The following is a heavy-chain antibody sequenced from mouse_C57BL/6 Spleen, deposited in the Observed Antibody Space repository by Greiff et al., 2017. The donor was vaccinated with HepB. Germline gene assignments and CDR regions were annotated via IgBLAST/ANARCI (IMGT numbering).Heavy chain of an antibody. CDR2: INPSNGGT. V-gene: IGHV1-53*01. CDR3: ARSGIYYGSFYWYFDV. CDR1: GYTFTSYW. Sequence: QVQLQQPGTELVKPGASVKLSCKASGYTFTSYWMHWVKQRPGQGLEWIGNINPSNGGTNYNEKFKSKATLTVDKSSSTAYMQLSSLTSEDSAVYYCARSGIYYGSFYWYFDVWGTGTTVTVSS. J-gene: IGHJ1*03. D-gene: IGHD1-1*01.